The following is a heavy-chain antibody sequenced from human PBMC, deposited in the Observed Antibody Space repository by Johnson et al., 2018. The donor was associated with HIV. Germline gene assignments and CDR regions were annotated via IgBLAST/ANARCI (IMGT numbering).Heavy chain of an antibody. D-gene: IGHD5-18*01. CDR2: INSDGSST. CDR3: PRETNSAMAGDAFDI. J-gene: IGHJ3*02. CDR1: GFIFSSYW. Sequence: VQLVESGGGLVQPGGSLRLSCAASGFIFSSYWMHWVRQAPGKGLVWVSRINSDGSSTTYADSVTGRLTIQRDNAKNTLYLQMNSLRAEDTAVYYCPRETNSAMAGDAFDIWGQGTMVTVSS. V-gene: IGHV3-74*01.